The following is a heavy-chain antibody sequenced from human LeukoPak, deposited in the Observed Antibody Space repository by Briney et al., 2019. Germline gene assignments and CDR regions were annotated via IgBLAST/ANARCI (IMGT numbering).Heavy chain of an antibody. D-gene: IGHD3-9*01. Sequence: GGSLRLSCAASGFTFDDYGMSWVRQAPGKGLEWVSGINWNGGSTGYADSVKGRFTISRDNAKNSLYLQMNSLRAEDTAVYYCAREVLRYFDWLYNPYMDVWGKGTTVTVSS. V-gene: IGHV3-20*04. J-gene: IGHJ6*03. CDR2: INWNGGST. CDR3: AREVLRYFDWLYNPYMDV. CDR1: GFTFDDYG.